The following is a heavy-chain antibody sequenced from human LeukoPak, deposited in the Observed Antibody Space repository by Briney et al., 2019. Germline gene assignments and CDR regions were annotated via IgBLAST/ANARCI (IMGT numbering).Heavy chain of an antibody. CDR2: IYSSGST. V-gene: IGHV4-4*09. CDR1: GASITSYY. D-gene: IGHD1-26*01. J-gene: IGHJ2*01. Sequence: PSETLSLTCTVSGASITSYYWTWIRQPPGKGLEWIGYIYSSGSTDDNPSLKSRVTMSVDASKSQVSLKQFSVTASDTALYYCSRSPFVAGGGSTSWYFDLWGRGTLVTVSS. CDR3: SRSPFVAGGGSTSWYFDL.